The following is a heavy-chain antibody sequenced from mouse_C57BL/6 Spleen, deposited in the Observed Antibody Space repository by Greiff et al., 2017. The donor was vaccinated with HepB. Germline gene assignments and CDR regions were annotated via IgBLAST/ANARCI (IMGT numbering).Heavy chain of an antibody. V-gene: IGHV1-52*01. CDR3: ARPRGGYYAMDY. Sequence: QVQLQQPGAELVRPGSSVKLSCKASGYTFTSYWMHWVKQRPIQGLEWIGNIDPSDSETHYNQKFKDKATLTVDKSSSTAYMQLSSLTSEDSAVYYCARPRGGYYAMDYWGQGTSVTVSS. J-gene: IGHJ4*01. CDR1: GYTFTSYW. CDR2: IDPSDSET.